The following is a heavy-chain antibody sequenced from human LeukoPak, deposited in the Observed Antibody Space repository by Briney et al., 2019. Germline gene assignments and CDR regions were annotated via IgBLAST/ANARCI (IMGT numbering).Heavy chain of an antibody. J-gene: IGHJ6*02. D-gene: IGHD1-26*01. CDR2: INESGST. CDR3: ASRIGRYLYYFGMDV. CDR1: GGPFSHYY. Sequence: PSETLSLTCAVYGGPFSHYYWTWIRQPPGKGLEWIGEINESGSTNYDPSLKSRVTISVDTSKTHFSLNLTSVTAADTVVYYCASRIGRYLYYFGMDVWGQGTTVTVSS. V-gene: IGHV4-34*01.